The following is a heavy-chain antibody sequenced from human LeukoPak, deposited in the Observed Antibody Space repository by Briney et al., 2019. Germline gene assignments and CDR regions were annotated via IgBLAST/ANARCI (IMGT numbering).Heavy chain of an antibody. V-gene: IGHV6-1*01. CDR2: TYYRSKWSV. Sequence: SQTLSLTCAISGDSVSSDSASWNWFWQSPSRGLEWLGRTYYRSKWSVDYAISVKGRITINADTSKNQFSLLLHSVTPEDTAVYYCTRGPGKFDSWGQGTVVIVSS. CDR1: GDSVSSDSAS. J-gene: IGHJ4*02. D-gene: IGHD3-10*01. CDR3: TRGPGKFDS.